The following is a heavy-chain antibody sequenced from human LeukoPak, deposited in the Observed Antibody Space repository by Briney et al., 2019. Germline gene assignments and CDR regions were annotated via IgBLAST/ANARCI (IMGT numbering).Heavy chain of an antibody. CDR3: ARGYCSSTSCYEMAFDY. D-gene: IGHD2-2*01. Sequence: GSLRLSCAASGFTFSSYDMHWVRQATGKGLEWVSAIGTAGDTYYPGSVKGRFTISRENAKNSLYLQMNSLRAGDTAVYYCARGYCSSTSCYEMAFDYWGQGTLVTVSS. V-gene: IGHV3-13*01. CDR2: IGTAGDT. J-gene: IGHJ4*02. CDR1: GFTFSSYD.